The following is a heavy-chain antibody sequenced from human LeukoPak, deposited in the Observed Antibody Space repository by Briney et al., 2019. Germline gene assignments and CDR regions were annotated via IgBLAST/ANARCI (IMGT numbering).Heavy chain of an antibody. D-gene: IGHD2-8*01. V-gene: IGHV7-4-1*02. CDR2: INTDTGNP. CDR1: GYTFTKYG. Sequence: ASVKVTCKASGYTFTKYGVYWVRQAPGQGLEWMGWINTDTGNPTYAQGFTGRFVFSLDTSVSTTYLQISSLKPEDTAVYYCARGIGIGTVLMVHGNMDVWGKGTTVTVSS. CDR3: ARGIGIGTVLMVHGNMDV. J-gene: IGHJ6*03.